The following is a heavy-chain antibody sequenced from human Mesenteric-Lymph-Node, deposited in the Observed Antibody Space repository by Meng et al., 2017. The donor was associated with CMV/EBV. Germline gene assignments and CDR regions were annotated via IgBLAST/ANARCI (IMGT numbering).Heavy chain of an antibody. V-gene: IGHV3-30-3*01. D-gene: IGHD3-22*01. Sequence: GGSLRLSCAASGFTFSSYAMHWVRRAPGKGLEWVAVISYDGSNKYYADSVKGRFTISRDNSKNTLYLQMNSLRAEDTAVYYCAKDKVVTGYYFDYWGQGTLVTVSS. CDR2: ISYDGSNK. J-gene: IGHJ4*02. CDR3: AKDKVVTGYYFDY. CDR1: GFTFSSYA.